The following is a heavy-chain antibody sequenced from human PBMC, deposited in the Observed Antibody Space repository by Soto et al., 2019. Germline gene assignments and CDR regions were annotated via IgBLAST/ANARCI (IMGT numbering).Heavy chain of an antibody. CDR2: IYPGDPDT. D-gene: IGHD5-12*01. V-gene: IGHV5-51*01. J-gene: IGHJ4*02. CDR1: GYSSTSYW. Sequence: GESLKISRKGSGYSSTSYWIGWVSQMPGKGLERLGIIYPGDPDTRYSPSFQGQVTIAADKSISTAYLQWSILKASDTAMYYCARLNSIVATTHNFDYWGQGTLVTVSS. CDR3: ARLNSIVATTHNFDY.